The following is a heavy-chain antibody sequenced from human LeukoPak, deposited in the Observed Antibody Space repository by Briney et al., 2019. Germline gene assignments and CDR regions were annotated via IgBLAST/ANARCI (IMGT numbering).Heavy chain of an antibody. CDR3: ATQYDFWSGYYTGINYYYMDV. CDR1: GGIFSSYA. Sequence: SVKVSCKASGGIFSSYAISWVRQAPGQGLEWMGRIIPIFGTANYAQKFQGRVTITTDESTSTAYMELSSLRSEDTAVYYCATQYDFWSGYYTGINYYYMDVWGKGTTVTVSS. CDR2: IIPIFGTA. V-gene: IGHV1-69*05. J-gene: IGHJ6*03. D-gene: IGHD3-3*01.